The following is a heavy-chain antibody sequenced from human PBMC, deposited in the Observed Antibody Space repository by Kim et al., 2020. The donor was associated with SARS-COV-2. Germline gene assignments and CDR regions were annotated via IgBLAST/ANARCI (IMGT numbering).Heavy chain of an antibody. CDR1: GGSMSGSTYY. D-gene: IGHD5-18*01. CDR3: AGQNTAMLRSRAALDL. V-gene: IGHV4-39*01. CDR2: ISYSGTT. Sequence: SETLSLTCSASGGSMSGSTYYWGWIRQPLGKGLEWIGLISYSGTTYYNPALKSRVTMSVDTSKSQFSLKLNSVSAADTALYYCAGQNTAMLRSRAALDLWGQGTMVSVSS. J-gene: IGHJ3*01.